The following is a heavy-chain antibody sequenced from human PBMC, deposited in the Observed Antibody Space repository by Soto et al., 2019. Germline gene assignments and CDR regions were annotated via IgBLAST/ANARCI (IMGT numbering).Heavy chain of an antibody. V-gene: IGHV4-39*01. D-gene: IGHD2-15*01. CDR1: GGSISSSSYY. CDR3: ARHVIYCSGSSCFTYYFDY. J-gene: IGHJ4*02. CDR2: IYYSGST. Sequence: PSETLSLTCTVSGGSISSSSYYWGWIRQPPGKGLEWIGSIYYSGSTYYNPSLKSRVTISVDTSKNQFSLKLSSVTAADTAVYYCARHVIYCSGSSCFTYYFDYWGQGTLVTVSS.